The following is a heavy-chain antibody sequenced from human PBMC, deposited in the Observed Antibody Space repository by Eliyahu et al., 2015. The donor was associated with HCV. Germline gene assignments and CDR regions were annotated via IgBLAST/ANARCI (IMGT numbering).Heavy chain of an antibody. CDR3: ARPFTHYFYHAFGV. CDR2: ILPGFGTT. V-gene: IGHV1-69*01. J-gene: IGHJ6*02. Sequence: QVLLMQSGAEVRKPGSSVKVSCQASGGTFKDYAVSWVRQAPGHGLEWMGGILPGFGTTNHAQKFQDRVTITSDGSATTVYLELTSLRSEDTAIYYCARPFTHYFYHAFGVWGQGTAVIVSS. CDR1: GGTFKDYA.